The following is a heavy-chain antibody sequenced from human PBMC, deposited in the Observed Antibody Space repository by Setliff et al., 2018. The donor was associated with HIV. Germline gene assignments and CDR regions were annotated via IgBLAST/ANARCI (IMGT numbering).Heavy chain of an antibody. J-gene: IGHJ4*02. V-gene: IGHV1-46*01. Sequence: ASVKVSCKASGYTFSSYSLHWVRQAPGQGLEWMEVINPHGGSTNYAQKFQGRVTMTRDTSTSTVYMELSSLRSDDTAVYYCARLRPTAFFDYWGQGTLVTVSS. D-gene: IGHD3-3*01. CDR3: ARLRPTAFFDY. CDR2: INPHGGST. CDR1: GYTFSSYS.